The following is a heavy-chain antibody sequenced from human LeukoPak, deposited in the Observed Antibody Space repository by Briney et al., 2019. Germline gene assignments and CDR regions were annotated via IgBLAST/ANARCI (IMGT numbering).Heavy chain of an antibody. D-gene: IGHD1-26*01. CDR2: IYHSGST. J-gene: IGHJ4*02. V-gene: IGHV4-38-2*02. Sequence: PSETLSLTCTVSGYSISSGYYWGWIRQPPGKGLEWIGSIYHSGSTYYNPSLKSRVTISVDTSKNQFSLKLSSVTAADTAVYYCASGSGSVFDYWGQGTLVTVSS. CDR1: GYSISSGYY. CDR3: ASGSGSVFDY.